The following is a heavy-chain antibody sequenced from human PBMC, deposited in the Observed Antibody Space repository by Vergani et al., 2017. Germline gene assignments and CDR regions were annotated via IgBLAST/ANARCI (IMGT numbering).Heavy chain of an antibody. V-gene: IGHV3-23*01. D-gene: IGHD2-2*03. J-gene: IGHJ6*03. CDR3: ASTPGYCSSTSCYYMDA. CDR1: GFTFSSHA. CDR2: IKNTGDST. Sequence: EVQLLQSEGAVVQPGGSLRLSCVASGFTFSSHAMSWVRQGHGQGLEWVSSIKNTGDSTHYADSVKGRFTISRDNSKNTLYLQMNSLRAEDTAVYYCASTPGYCSSTSCYYMDAWGKGTTVTVSS.